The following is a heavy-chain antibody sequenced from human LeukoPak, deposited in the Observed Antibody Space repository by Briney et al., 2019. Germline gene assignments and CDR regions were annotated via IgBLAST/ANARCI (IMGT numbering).Heavy chain of an antibody. J-gene: IGHJ3*02. D-gene: IGHD3-22*01. Sequence: SETLSLTCAVYGGSFSGYYWSWIRQPPGKGLEWIGEINHSGSTNYNPSLKSRVTISVDKSKNQFSLKLSSVTAADTAVYYCARAKGYDSSGYYSTDAFDIWGQGTMVTVSS. V-gene: IGHV4-34*01. CDR3: ARAKGYDSSGYYSTDAFDI. CDR1: GGSFSGYY. CDR2: INHSGST.